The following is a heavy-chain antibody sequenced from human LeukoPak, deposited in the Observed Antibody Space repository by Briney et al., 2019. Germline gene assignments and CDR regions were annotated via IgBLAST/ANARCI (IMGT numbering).Heavy chain of an antibody. CDR2: IWHDGSHK. D-gene: IGHD3-22*01. J-gene: IGHJ4*02. CDR3: ARDPLPYDSSGYYFDY. Sequence: GGSLRLSCAASGFTFSTYAMHWVRQAPGKGLEWVTMIWHDGSHKYYTDSVRGRFTISRDNSKNTLYLQMNSLRAEDTAVYYCARDPLPYDSSGYYFDYWGQGTLVTVSS. V-gene: IGHV3-30*02. CDR1: GFTFSTYA.